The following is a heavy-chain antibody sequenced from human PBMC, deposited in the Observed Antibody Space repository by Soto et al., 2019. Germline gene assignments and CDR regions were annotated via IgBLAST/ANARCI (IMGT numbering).Heavy chain of an antibody. J-gene: IGHJ6*02. CDR2: IYYSGSTNT. CDR3: AINADV. V-gene: IGHV4-61*08. Sequence: SETLSLTCTVSGGSINSGDYYWSWMRQPPGKGLEWVGHIYYSGSTNTNYNPSLKSRVTISVDTSKNQFSLKLNSVTAADTAVYYCAINADVWGQGTTVTVS. CDR1: GGSINSGDYY. D-gene: IGHD2-8*01.